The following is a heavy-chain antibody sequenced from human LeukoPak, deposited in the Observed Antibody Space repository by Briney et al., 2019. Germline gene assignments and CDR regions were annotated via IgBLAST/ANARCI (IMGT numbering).Heavy chain of an antibody. D-gene: IGHD6-19*01. Sequence: GGSLRLSCAASGFTVSSNYMSWVRQAPGKGLEWVSVIYSGGSTYYADSVKGRFTISRHNSKNTLYLQMNSLRAEDTAVYYCARSPAYSSGWYVDYFDYWGQGTLVTVSS. CDR3: ARSPAYSSGWYVDYFDY. CDR1: GFTVSSNY. V-gene: IGHV3-53*01. J-gene: IGHJ4*02. CDR2: IYSGGST.